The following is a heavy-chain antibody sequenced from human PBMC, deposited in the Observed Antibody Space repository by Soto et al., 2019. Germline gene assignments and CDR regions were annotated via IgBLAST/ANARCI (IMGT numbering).Heavy chain of an antibody. D-gene: IGHD6-19*01. CDR3: ARDGRLASLGDY. J-gene: IGHJ4*02. CDR1: GGSINTVSYY. Sequence: QVQLQESGPGLVNPSQTLSLTCTVSGGSINTVSYYWSWIRQHPGKGLEWIGYIYYSGSTYYNPSLKSRVTISVDTSKNQFSLKLKSVTAADTAVYYCARDGRLASLGDYWGQGTLVTVSS. CDR2: IYYSGST. V-gene: IGHV4-31*03.